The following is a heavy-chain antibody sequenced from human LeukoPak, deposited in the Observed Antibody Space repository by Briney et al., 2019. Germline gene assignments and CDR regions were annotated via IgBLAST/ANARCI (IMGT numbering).Heavy chain of an antibody. CDR1: GFTFTYYS. D-gene: IGHD3-22*01. CDR3: AKDRPNYYESNGHYYRLNGDY. Sequence: PGGSLRLSCAASGFTFTYYSMSWVRQAPGKGLEWVSSINSRGDVTFYTDPVKGWFTISRDNSKNTLYLQMNSLRGEDTAVYYCAKDRPNYYESNGHYYRLNGDYWGQGTLSPSPQ. V-gene: IGHV3-23*01. J-gene: IGHJ4*02. CDR2: INSRGDVT.